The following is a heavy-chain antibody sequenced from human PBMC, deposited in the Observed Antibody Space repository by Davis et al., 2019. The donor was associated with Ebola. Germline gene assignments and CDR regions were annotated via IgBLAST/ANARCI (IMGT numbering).Heavy chain of an antibody. CDR2: ISYSGRT. CDR3: ARSKRCSGYSCQLEPFDS. Sequence: PSETLSLTCTVSGGSIDNYDWHWIRQSPVKGLEWIAYISYSGRTRYNFHFKSRITILLDTSTNQFSLKLSSVTAADTAIYYYARSKRCSGYSCQLEPFDSWGQGALVTVSS. CDR1: GGSIDNYD. V-gene: IGHV4-59*01. J-gene: IGHJ4*02. D-gene: IGHD2-15*01.